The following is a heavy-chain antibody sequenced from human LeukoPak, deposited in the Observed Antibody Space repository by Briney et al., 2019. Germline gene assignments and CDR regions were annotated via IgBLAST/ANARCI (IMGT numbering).Heavy chain of an antibody. CDR3: ARAPVVPAANWFDP. J-gene: IGHJ5*02. CDR2: IYYSGST. CDR1: GGSISSGGYY. V-gene: IGHV4-31*03. D-gene: IGHD2-2*01. Sequence: SETLSLTCTVSGGSISSGGYYWSWIRQHPGKGLEWIGYIYYSGSTYYNPSLKSRVTISVDTSKNQFSLKLSSVTAADTAVYYCARAPVVPAANWFDPWGQGTLVTVSS.